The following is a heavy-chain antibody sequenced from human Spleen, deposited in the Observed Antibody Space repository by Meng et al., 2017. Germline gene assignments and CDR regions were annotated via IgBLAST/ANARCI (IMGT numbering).Heavy chain of an antibody. Sequence: QVQLQPSGPGLVKPSQTPSLTGAISGDSVSTISAAWNWIRQSPSRGLEWLGRTYYRSKWYNDFAVSVKSRITINADTSKNQFSLQLNSVTPEDTAVYYCAREYSSTFDYWGQGTLVTVSS. CDR1: GDSVSTISAA. V-gene: IGHV6-1*01. CDR2: TYYRSKWYN. CDR3: AREYSSTFDY. J-gene: IGHJ4*02. D-gene: IGHD6-13*01.